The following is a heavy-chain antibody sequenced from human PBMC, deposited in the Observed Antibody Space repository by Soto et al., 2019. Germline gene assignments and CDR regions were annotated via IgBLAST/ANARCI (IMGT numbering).Heavy chain of an antibody. Sequence: QVQLVQSGAEVKRPGSSVKVSCKASGGTFSSYAISWVRQAPGQGLEWMGGIIPIFGTPNYAQKFQGRVTITADESTGTAYMELRSLGSEDTAVYYCARHVPAAGYYYGMDVWGQGTTVTVSS. V-gene: IGHV1-69*12. CDR2: IIPIFGTP. CDR3: ARHVPAAGYYYGMDV. D-gene: IGHD2-2*01. CDR1: GGTFSSYA. J-gene: IGHJ6*02.